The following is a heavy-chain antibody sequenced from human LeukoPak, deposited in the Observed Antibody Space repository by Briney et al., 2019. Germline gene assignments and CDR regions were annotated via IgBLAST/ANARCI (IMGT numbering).Heavy chain of an antibody. J-gene: IGHJ4*02. V-gene: IGHV3-74*01. CDR1: GFTFSSYW. CDR2: INSDGSST. CDR3: ARGGRYLDWLKYYFDY. Sequence: GGSLRLSCAASGFTFSSYWMHWVRQGPGKGLVWVSRINSDGSSTSYADSVKGRFTISRDNAKNTLYLQMNSLRAEDTAVYYCARGGRYLDWLKYYFDYWGQGTLVTVSS. D-gene: IGHD3-9*01.